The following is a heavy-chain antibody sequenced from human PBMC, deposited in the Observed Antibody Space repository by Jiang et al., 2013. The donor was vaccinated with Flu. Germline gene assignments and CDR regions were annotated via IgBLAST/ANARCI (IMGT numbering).Heavy chain of an antibody. V-gene: IGHV7-4-1*02. CDR1: AYSFTNYA. Sequence: GSEFEEAWGPPVRVSCKASAYSFTNYALTWVRQAPGQGLEWMGWINTKTGDPTYAQAFTGRFVFSSDTSVSTAYLHISGLQTEDTAIYYCAREGYYFDTTGSPRSHGLDVWGPRDRGHRLL. CDR2: INTKTGDP. J-gene: IGHJ6*01. CDR3: AREGYYFDTTGSPRSHGLDV. D-gene: IGHD3-22*01.